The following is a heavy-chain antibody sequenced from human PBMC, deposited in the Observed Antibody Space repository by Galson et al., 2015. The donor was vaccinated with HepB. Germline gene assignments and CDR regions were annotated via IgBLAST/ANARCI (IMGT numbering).Heavy chain of an antibody. CDR3: AKPYDDYGDYWGDAFDI. CDR2: ISGSGGST. Sequence: SLRLSCAASGFTFSSYAMSWVRQAPGKGLEWVSAISGSGGSTYYADSVKGRFTISRDNSKNTLYLQMNSLRAEDTAVYYCAKPYDDYGDYWGDAFDIWGQGTMVTVSS. J-gene: IGHJ3*02. D-gene: IGHD4-17*01. CDR1: GFTFSSYA. V-gene: IGHV3-23*01.